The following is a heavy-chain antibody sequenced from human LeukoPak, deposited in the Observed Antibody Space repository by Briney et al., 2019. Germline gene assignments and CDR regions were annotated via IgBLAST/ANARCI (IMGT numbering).Heavy chain of an antibody. D-gene: IGHD1-14*01. J-gene: IGHJ6*03. V-gene: IGHV4-39*01. CDR2: VHYRGVP. Sequence: PSETLSLTCSVSGDSITSGTYYWGWIRQAPGKGLQWIGSVHYRGVPYYNPSLKSRLTMSIDAPTNRLSLRLSSVTATDTAVYYCARSYHLYLYMDVWGKGTTVTVS. CDR3: ARSYHLYLYMDV. CDR1: GDSITSGTYY.